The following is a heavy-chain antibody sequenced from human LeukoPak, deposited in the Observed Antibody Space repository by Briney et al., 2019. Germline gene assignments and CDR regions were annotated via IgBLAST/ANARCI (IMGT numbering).Heavy chain of an antibody. J-gene: IGHJ6*04. CDR2: INHSGST. Sequence: SETLSLTCTVYGGSFSGYYWSWIRQPPGKGLEWIGEINHSGSTNYNPSLKSRVTISVDTSKNQFSLKLSSVTAADTAVYFCARAVWDVWGKGTTVTVSS. D-gene: IGHD3-16*01. CDR1: GGSFSGYY. CDR3: ARAVWDV. V-gene: IGHV4-34*01.